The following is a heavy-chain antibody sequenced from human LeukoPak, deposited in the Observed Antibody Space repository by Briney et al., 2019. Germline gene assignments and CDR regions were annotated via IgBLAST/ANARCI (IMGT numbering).Heavy chain of an antibody. Sequence: PSETLSLTCTVSGGSISSSSYYWGWIRQPPGKGLEGIGGIYYSGSTYYNPSLKSRVTISVDTSKNQFSLKLSSVTAADTAGYYCARQIVVVPAAIFYYYYMDVWGKGTTVTVSS. CDR3: ARQIVVVPAAIFYYYYMDV. V-gene: IGHV4-39*01. CDR2: IYYSGST. J-gene: IGHJ6*03. D-gene: IGHD2-2*01. CDR1: GGSISSSSYY.